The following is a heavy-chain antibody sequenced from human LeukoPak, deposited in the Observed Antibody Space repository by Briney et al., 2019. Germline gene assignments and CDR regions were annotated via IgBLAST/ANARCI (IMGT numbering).Heavy chain of an antibody. J-gene: IGHJ4*02. CDR2: ISYDGNNE. CDR3: ARQDCSGGSCYIDY. CDR1: GFTFSNYA. D-gene: IGHD2-15*01. Sequence: QTGGSLRLSCAASGFTFSNYAMHWVRQAPGKGLEWVAVISYDGNNEYYTDSVKGRFTISRDKSKNTLSVQMNSLSAEDTAMYYCARQDCSGGSCYIDYWGQGTLVTVSA. V-gene: IGHV3-30-3*01.